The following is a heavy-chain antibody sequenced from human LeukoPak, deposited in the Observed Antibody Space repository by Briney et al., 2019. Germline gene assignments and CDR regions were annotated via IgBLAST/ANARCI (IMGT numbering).Heavy chain of an antibody. Sequence: SETLSLTCTVSGGSISSYYWSWIRQPAGKGLEWIGRIYTSGSTNYNPSLKGRVTMSVDTSKNQFSLRLSSVTAADTAVYYCARGGNHGDHFYFESWGQGTLVTVFS. V-gene: IGHV4-4*07. CDR3: ARGGNHGDHFYFES. D-gene: IGHD4-17*01. CDR2: IYTSGST. J-gene: IGHJ4*02. CDR1: GGSISSYY.